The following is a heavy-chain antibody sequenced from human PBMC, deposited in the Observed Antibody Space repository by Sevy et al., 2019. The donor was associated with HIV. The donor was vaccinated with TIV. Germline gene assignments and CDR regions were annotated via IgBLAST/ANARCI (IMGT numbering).Heavy chain of an antibody. CDR1: GGSFSGYY. Sequence: SETLSLTCAVYGGSFSGYYWSWIRQPPGKGLEWIGEINHSGSTNYNPSLKSRVTISVDTSKNQFSLKLGSVTAADTAVYYCARGRTVTTGYYYYGMDVWGQGTTVTVSS. D-gene: IGHD4-4*01. CDR2: INHSGST. V-gene: IGHV4-34*01. CDR3: ARGRTVTTGYYYYGMDV. J-gene: IGHJ6*02.